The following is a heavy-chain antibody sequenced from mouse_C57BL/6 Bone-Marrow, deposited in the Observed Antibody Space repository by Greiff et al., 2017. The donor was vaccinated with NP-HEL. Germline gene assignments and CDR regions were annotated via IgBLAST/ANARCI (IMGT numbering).Heavy chain of an antibody. D-gene: IGHD1-1*01. CDR3: ARVDYYGSTPFAY. CDR2: ISDGGSYT. CDR1: GFTFSSYA. V-gene: IGHV5-4*03. J-gene: IGHJ3*01. Sequence: DVKLVESGGGLVKPGGSLKLSCAASGFTFSSYAMSWVRQTPEKRLEWVATISDGGSYTYYPDNVKGRFTISRDNAKNNLYLQMSHLKSEDTAMYYCARVDYYGSTPFAYWGQGTLVTVSA.